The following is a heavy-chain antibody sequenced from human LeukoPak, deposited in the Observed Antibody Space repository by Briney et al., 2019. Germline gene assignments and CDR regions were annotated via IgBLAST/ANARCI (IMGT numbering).Heavy chain of an antibody. D-gene: IGHD2-2*02. Sequence: SETLSLTCTVSGGSISSYYWSWIRQPPGKGLEWIGYIYYSGSTNYNPSLKSRVTISVDTSQNQFSLKLSSVTAADTAVYYCARRYCSSTSCYKRAPFDPWGQGTLVTVSS. CDR3: ARRYCSSTSCYKRAPFDP. CDR2: IYYSGST. V-gene: IGHV4-59*08. J-gene: IGHJ5*02. CDR1: GGSISSYY.